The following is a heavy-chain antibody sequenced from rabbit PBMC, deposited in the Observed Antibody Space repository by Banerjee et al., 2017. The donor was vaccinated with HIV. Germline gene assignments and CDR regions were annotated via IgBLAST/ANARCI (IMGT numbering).Heavy chain of an antibody. V-gene: IGHV1S40*01. D-gene: IGHD7-1*01. CDR1: GFSFSSSYY. CDR2: IGTGSSGTT. CDR3: ARDRDTGTAYYFDL. J-gene: IGHJ4*01. Sequence: QSLEESGGDLVQPGASLTLTCTASGFSFSSSYYVCWVRQTPGKGLEWIACIGTGSSGTTYYASWAKGRFTISKTSSTTVDLKMTSLTAADTATFFCARDRDTGTAYYFDLWGPGTLVTVS.